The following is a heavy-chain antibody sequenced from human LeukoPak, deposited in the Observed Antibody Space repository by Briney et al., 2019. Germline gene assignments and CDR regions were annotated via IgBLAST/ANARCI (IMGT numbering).Heavy chain of an antibody. CDR1: GGSISSSNW. CDR2: FYHSGST. J-gene: IGHJ3*02. CDR3: AGGTTGTTEHDAFDI. V-gene: IGHV4-4*02. D-gene: IGHD1-1*01. Sequence: SGTLSLTCAVSGGSISSSNWWSWVRQPPGKGLEWIGEFYHSGSTNYNPSLKSRVAISVDKSKNQFSLKLSSVTAADTAVYYCAGGTTGTTEHDAFDIWGQGTMVTVSS.